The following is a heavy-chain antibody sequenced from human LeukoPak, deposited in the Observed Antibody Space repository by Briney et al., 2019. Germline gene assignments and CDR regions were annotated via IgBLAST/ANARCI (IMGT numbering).Heavy chain of an antibody. V-gene: IGHV3-21*01. J-gene: IGHJ4*02. Sequence: GGSLRLSCAASGFTFSSYSMNWVRQAPGKGLEWVSSISSSSSYIYYADSVKGRFTISRDNAKNSLYLQMNSLRAEDTAVYYCAKGHSSSWSIMDYWGQGTLVTVSS. CDR1: GFTFSSYS. CDR2: ISSSSSYI. CDR3: AKGHSSSWSIMDY. D-gene: IGHD6-13*01.